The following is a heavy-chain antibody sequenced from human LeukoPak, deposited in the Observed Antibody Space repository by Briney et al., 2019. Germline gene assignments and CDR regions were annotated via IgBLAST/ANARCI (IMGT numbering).Heavy chain of an antibody. CDR2: IYNSGST. CDR3: ARDNFWSGTDAFDI. V-gene: IGHV4-30-4*01. Sequence: SQTLSLTCTVSGGSINSGDHYWSWIRQPPGKGLEWIGYIYNSGSTYHNPSLKSRITISEDTSKNQFSLKLSSVTAADTAVYYCARDNFWSGTDAFDIWGQGTMVTVSS. J-gene: IGHJ3*02. CDR1: GGSINSGDHY. D-gene: IGHD3-3*01.